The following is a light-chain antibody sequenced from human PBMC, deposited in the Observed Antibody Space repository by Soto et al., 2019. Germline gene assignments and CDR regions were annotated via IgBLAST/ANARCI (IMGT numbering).Light chain of an antibody. CDR1: SSNIGAGYD. J-gene: IGLJ2*01. CDR3: QSYDSSLSGPVV. Sequence: QTVVTQPPSVSGAPGQRVTISCTGSSSNIGAGYDVHWYQQLPGTAPKLLIYGNSNRPSGVPDRFSGSKSGTSASLAITGLHAEDEADYYCQSYDSSLSGPVVFGGGTKLTVL. CDR2: GNS. V-gene: IGLV1-40*01.